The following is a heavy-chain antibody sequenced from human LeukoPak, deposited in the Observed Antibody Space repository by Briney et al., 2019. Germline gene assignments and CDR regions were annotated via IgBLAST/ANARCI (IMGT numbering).Heavy chain of an antibody. D-gene: IGHD6-13*01. CDR1: GFIFNSYA. Sequence: GGSLRLSCATSGFIFNSYAMTWVRQAPGQGPEWVSTISGGGDRTYYADSVKGRFTISRDSSKNTLSLQMTSLRADDTALYYCARSGRAISTWSRERFDSWGQGTLVTVSS. CDR3: ARSGRAISTWSRERFDS. CDR2: ISGGGDRT. V-gene: IGHV3-23*01. J-gene: IGHJ4*02.